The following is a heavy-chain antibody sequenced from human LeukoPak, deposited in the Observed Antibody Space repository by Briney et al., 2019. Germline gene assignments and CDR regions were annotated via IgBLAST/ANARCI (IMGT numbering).Heavy chain of an antibody. Sequence: ASVKVSCKASGYTFTGYYMHWVRQPPGQGLEWMGWINHNSGGTNYAQKFQGRVTMTRDTSIRTAHMELNRLSSDDTAGYFCARGWIVVGPASQAPYYYYSMEGWGKGTTVTVTS. J-gene: IGHJ6*03. CDR1: GYTFTGYY. D-gene: IGHD2-2*01. CDR3: ARGWIVVGPASQAPYYYYSMEG. V-gene: IGHV1-2*02. CDR2: INHNSGGT.